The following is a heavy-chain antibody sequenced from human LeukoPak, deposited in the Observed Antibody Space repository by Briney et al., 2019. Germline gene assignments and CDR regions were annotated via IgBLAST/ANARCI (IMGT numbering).Heavy chain of an antibody. CDR3: ARWDPKAPIIVALFDN. CDR1: GFTLSSYA. J-gene: IGHJ4*02. CDR2: ISGFGFSK. V-gene: IGHV3-30-3*01. D-gene: IGHD2-15*01. Sequence: GGSLRLSCAASGFTLSSYAIHWVRQAPGKGLEWVAVISGFGFSKYYADSVKGRFTISRDNSKNTVYLDINNLRTEDTAVYHCARWDPKAPIIVALFDNWGQGTLVTVSS.